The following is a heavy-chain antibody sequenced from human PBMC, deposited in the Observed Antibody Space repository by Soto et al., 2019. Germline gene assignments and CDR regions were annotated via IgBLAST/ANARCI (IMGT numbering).Heavy chain of an antibody. CDR1: GYSFTSYW. V-gene: IGHV5-51*03. CDR3: ARPGGYDHYYYYGMDV. CDR2: IYPGDSDT. Sequence: PGESLKISCKGSGYSFTSYWIGWVRQMPGKGLEWMGIIYPGDSDTRYSPSFQGQVTISADKSISTAYLQWSGLKASDTATYYCARPGGYDHYYYYGMDVWGQGTTVTVSS. D-gene: IGHD5-12*01. J-gene: IGHJ6*02.